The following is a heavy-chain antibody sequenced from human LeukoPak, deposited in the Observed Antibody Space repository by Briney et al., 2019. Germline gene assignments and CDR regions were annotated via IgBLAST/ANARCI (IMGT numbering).Heavy chain of an antibody. V-gene: IGHV4-38-2*02. CDR2: TSHSGNP. D-gene: IGHD3-16*01. CDR3: ARARKYNDNPHWIDL. CDR1: GDSISNSYY. Sequence: SETLSLTCYVSGDSISNSYYWGWIRQPPGKGLEWIGSTSHSGNPYSNPSLKSRVTISLDTAKKHVSLNLSAVTAADTAVYYCARARKYNDNPHWIDLWGQGVLVTVSS. J-gene: IGHJ5*02.